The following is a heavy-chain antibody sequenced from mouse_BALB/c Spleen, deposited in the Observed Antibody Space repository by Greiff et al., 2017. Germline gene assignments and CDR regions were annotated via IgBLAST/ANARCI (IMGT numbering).Heavy chain of an antibody. V-gene: IGHV1-5*01. J-gene: IGHJ3*01. CDR2: IYPGNSDT. CDR1: GYSFTSYW. CDR3: TRSLYGNYAWFAY. D-gene: IGHD2-1*01. Sequence: EVQLQQSGTVLARPGASVKMSCKASGYSFTSYWMHSVKQRPGQGLEWIGAIYPGNSDTSYNQKFKGKAKLTAVTSASTAYMELSSLTNEDSAVYYCTRSLYGNYAWFAYWGQGTLVTVSA.